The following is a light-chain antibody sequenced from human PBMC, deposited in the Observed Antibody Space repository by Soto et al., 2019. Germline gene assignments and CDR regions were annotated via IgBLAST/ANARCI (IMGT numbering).Light chain of an antibody. CDR3: QQYSSWPFT. CDR2: GAS. Sequence: EIVMTQSPATLSVSPGERATLSCRASQNIYNNLAWYQQNPGQAPRLLISGASTRATGIPARFSGSGSGSDFTLTISSLQSEDLAVYYCQQYSSWPFTFGPGTKVDIK. V-gene: IGKV3-15*01. J-gene: IGKJ3*01. CDR1: QNIYNN.